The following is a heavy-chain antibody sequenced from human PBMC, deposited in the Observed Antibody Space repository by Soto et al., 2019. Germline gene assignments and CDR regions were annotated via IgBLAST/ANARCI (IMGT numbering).Heavy chain of an antibody. D-gene: IGHD5-12*01. CDR1: GYTFISYY. Sequence: VKVSCKASGYTFISYYMHWVRQAPGQGLEWMGIINPSADSTNYAQKFQGRVTMTRDTSTSTVYMELRSLKASDTAMYYCARGGPRVNIVAIQPGDYYYYGMDVWGQGTTVTVSS. J-gene: IGHJ6*02. V-gene: IGHV1-46*01. CDR3: ARGGPRVNIVAIQPGDYYYYGMDV. CDR2: INPSADST.